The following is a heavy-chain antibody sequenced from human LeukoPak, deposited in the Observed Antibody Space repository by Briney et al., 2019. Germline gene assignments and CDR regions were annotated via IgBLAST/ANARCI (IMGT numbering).Heavy chain of an antibody. CDR2: IYYSGST. CDR3: AREVVNQDFDY. D-gene: IGHD4-23*01. V-gene: IGHV4-31*03. CDR1: GGSISSGGYY. Sequence: SETLSLTCTVSGGSISSGGYYWSWIRQHPGKGLEWIGYIYYSGSTYYNSSLKSRVTISVDTSKNQFSLKLSSVTAADTAVYYCAREVVNQDFDYWGQGTLVTVSS. J-gene: IGHJ4*02.